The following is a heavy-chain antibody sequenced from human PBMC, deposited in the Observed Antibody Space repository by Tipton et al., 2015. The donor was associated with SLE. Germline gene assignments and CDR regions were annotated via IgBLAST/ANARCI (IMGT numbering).Heavy chain of an antibody. D-gene: IGHD6-13*01. J-gene: IGHJ2*01. CDR2: IWYDGSNK. Sequence: SLRLSCAASGFTFSSYGMHWVRQAPGKGLEWVAVIWYDGSNKYYADSVKGRFTISRDNSKNTLYLQMNSLRAEDTAVYYCAKAGPPDSSRYWYFDLWGRGTLVTVSS. CDR3: AKAGPPDSSRYWYFDL. CDR1: GFTFSSYG. V-gene: IGHV3-30*18.